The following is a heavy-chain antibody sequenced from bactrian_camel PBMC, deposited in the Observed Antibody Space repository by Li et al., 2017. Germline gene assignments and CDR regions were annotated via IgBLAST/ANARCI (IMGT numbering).Heavy chain of an antibody. Sequence: HVQLVESGGGSVQAGGSLRLSCAASESTTSGNCWAWFRQEPGKEAEGVASIDSDGEITYADSVKGRFTIVQGSNKSSLYLQMNNLKPDDTAMYYCAETPTYCSGGYWVDKNFRGLGTQVTVS. V-gene: IGHV3S26*01. CDR2: IDSDGEI. CDR1: ESTTSGNC. J-gene: IGHJ4*01. D-gene: IGHD2*01. CDR3: AETPTYCSGGYWVDKNF.